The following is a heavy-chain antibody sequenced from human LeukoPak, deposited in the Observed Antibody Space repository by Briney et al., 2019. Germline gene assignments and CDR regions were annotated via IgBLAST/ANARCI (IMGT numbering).Heavy chain of an antibody. Sequence: GESLKISCKGSGYSFTSYWIGWVHQMPGKGLEWMGIIYPGESDTRHSPSFKGQVTISADKSISTAYLQWSSLKASDTAMYYCARHETMSRAFDIWGQGTMVTVSS. CDR2: IYPGESDT. D-gene: IGHD3-10*02. CDR3: ARHETMSRAFDI. CDR1: GYSFTSYW. V-gene: IGHV5-51*07. J-gene: IGHJ3*02.